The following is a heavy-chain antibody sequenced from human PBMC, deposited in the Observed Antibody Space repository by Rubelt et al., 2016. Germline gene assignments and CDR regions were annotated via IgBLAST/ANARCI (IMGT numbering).Heavy chain of an antibody. J-gene: IGHJ4*02. V-gene: IGHV4-39*01. CDR2: IYDSGNT. D-gene: IGHD3-10*01. Sequence: QMQLQESGPGLVEPSGTLSLTCKVSGGSITSNTHFWGWIRQPPGEGLEWIGNIYDSGNTYYNPSLKSRVSVSIDTSKNQFTLKLSSVTATDTALYYCARPAQGWGVKGGYFDLWGPGILVTVSS. CDR3: ARPAQGWGVKGGYFDL. CDR1: GGSITSNTHF.